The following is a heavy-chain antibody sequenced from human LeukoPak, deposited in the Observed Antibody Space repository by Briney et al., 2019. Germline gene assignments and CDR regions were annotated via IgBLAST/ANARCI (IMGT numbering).Heavy chain of an antibody. V-gene: IGHV4-4*07. CDR3: ARDRKYYGSGSYYTNY. J-gene: IGHJ4*02. Sequence: PSETLSLTCTVSGGSITSYYWSWIRQPAGKGLEWIGRIYTSGSTNYNPSLKSRVTMSVDTSKNQFSLKLSSVTAADTAVYYCARDRKYYGSGSYYTNYWGQGTLVTVSS. D-gene: IGHD3-10*01. CDR1: GGSITSYY. CDR2: IYTSGST.